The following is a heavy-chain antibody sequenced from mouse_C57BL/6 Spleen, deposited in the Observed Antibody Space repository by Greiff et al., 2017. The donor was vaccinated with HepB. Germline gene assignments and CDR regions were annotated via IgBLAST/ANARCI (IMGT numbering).Heavy chain of an antibody. CDR2: IYPRDGST. CDR1: GYTFTSYD. J-gene: IGHJ1*03. Sequence: QVQLKESGPELVKPGASVKLSCKASGYTFTSYDINWVKQRPGQGLEWIGWIYPRDGSTKYNEKFKGKATLTVDKSSSTAYMELHSLTSEDSAVYFCASYGNFDVWGTGTTVTVSS. V-gene: IGHV1-85*01. CDR3: ASYGNFDV. D-gene: IGHD2-1*01.